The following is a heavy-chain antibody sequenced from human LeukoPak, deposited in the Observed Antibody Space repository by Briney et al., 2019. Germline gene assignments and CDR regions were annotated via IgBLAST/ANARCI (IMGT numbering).Heavy chain of an antibody. CDR2: ISYDGSNK. CDR3: ARVFRYCSSTSCYSDYYYYGMDV. CDR1: GFTFSSYA. D-gene: IGHD2-2*01. V-gene: IGHV3-30-3*01. Sequence: QPGGSLRLSCAASGFTFSSYAMHWVRQAPGKGLEWVAVISYDGSNKYYADSVKGRFTISRDNSKNTLYLQMNSLRAEDTAVYYCARVFRYCSSTSCYSDYYYYGMDVWGQGTTVTVSS. J-gene: IGHJ6*02.